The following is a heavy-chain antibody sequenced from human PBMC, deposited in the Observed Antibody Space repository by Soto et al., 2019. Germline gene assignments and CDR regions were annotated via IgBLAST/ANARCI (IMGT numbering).Heavy chain of an antibody. CDR3: VREGYYDSSGYYPGWFDP. V-gene: IGHV1-69*06. J-gene: IGHJ5*02. Sequence: SVKVSCKASEDTLSSYAISWVRQAPGQGLEWMGGIIPFSGTANYAQKFQGRVTITADKSTSTAYMELSSLRSEDTAVYYCVREGYYDSSGYYPGWFDPWGQGTTVTVSS. CDR1: EDTLSSYA. CDR2: IIPFSGTA. D-gene: IGHD3-22*01.